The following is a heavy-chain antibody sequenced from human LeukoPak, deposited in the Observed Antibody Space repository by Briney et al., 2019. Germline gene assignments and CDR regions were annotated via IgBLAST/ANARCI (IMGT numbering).Heavy chain of an antibody. J-gene: IGHJ6*02. CDR1: GFTFSSHG. Sequence: GGSLRLSCAASGFTFSSHGMNWVRQAPGKGLEWVALIWYDGSNENYADSVKGRFTISRDNSKNTVYLQMNSLRVEDTAVYYCARDQGDYGDYDYYYGLDVWGQGTTVTVSS. CDR3: ARDQGDYGDYDYYYGLDV. CDR2: IWYDGSNE. D-gene: IGHD4-17*01. V-gene: IGHV3-33*01.